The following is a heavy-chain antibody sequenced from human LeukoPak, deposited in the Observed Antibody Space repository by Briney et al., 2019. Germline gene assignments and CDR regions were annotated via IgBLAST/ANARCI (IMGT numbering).Heavy chain of an antibody. J-gene: IGHJ5*02. Sequence: GGSLRLSCAASGFTFSSYSMNWVRQAPGKGLEWVSYISSSSSTIYYADSVKGRFTISRDNAKNSLYLQMNSLRAEDTAVYYCARGFDIVVVPAAMSWFDPWGQGTLVTVSS. CDR1: GFTFSSYS. D-gene: IGHD2-2*01. CDR3: ARGFDIVVVPAAMSWFDP. V-gene: IGHV3-48*04. CDR2: ISSSSSTI.